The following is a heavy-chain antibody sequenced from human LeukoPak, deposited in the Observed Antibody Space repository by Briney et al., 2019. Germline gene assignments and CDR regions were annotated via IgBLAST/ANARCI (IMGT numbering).Heavy chain of an antibody. J-gene: IGHJ4*02. CDR1: GFTFSSYW. D-gene: IGHD3-22*01. V-gene: IGHV3-23*01. Sequence: GGSLRLSCAASGFTFSSYWMSWVRQAPGKGLEWVSAISGSGGTAYYADSVKGRFTTSRDNSKNTLYLQMNSLRAEDTAVYYCAKKGYYDGSGYYMYYFDYWGQGTLVTVSS. CDR2: ISGSGGTA. CDR3: AKKGYYDGSGYYMYYFDY.